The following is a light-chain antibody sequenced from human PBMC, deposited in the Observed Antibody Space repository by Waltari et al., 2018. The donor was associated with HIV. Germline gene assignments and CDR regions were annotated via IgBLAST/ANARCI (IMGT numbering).Light chain of an antibody. CDR3: QQYGSSPIT. CDR2: GAS. Sequence: EIVLTQSPGTLSLSPGQRATLSCRARLTVTSDYLALYQQKPGQAPRLLIYGASNRATGIPDRFSGSGSGTDFALTISRLQPVDFAMYYCQQYGSSPITFGQGTRLEIK. CDR1: LTVTSDY. V-gene: IGKV3-20*01. J-gene: IGKJ5*01.